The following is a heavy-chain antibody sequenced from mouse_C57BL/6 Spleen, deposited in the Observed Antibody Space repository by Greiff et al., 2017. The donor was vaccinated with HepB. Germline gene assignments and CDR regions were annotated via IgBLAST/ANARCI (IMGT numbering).Heavy chain of an antibody. Sequence: VQLKESGAELARPGASVKLSCKASGYTFTSYGISWVKQRTGQGLEWIGEIYPRSGNTYYNEKFKGKATLTADKSSSTAYMELRSLTSEDSAVYFCAREGYYAMDYWGQGTSVTVSS. CDR1: GYTFTSYG. CDR2: IYPRSGNT. CDR3: AREGYYAMDY. J-gene: IGHJ4*01. V-gene: IGHV1-81*01.